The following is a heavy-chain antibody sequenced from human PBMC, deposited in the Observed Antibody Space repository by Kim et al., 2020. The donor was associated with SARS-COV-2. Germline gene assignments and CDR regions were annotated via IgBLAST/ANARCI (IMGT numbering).Heavy chain of an antibody. J-gene: IGHJ4*02. CDR3: TSGRIMTTFGGVIVDDY. Sequence: GGSLRLSCAASGFTFSGSAMHWVRQASGKGLEWVGRIRSKANSYATAYAASVKGRFTISRDDSKNTAYLQMNSLKTEDTAVYYCTSGRIMTTFGGVIVDDYWGQGTLVTVSS. CDR2: IRSKANSYAT. V-gene: IGHV3-73*01. CDR1: GFTFSGSA. D-gene: IGHD3-16*02.